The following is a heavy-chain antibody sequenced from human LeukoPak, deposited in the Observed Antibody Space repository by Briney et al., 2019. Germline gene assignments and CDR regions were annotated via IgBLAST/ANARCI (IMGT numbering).Heavy chain of an antibody. V-gene: IGHV1-46*01. CDR1: GYTFTSYY. J-gene: IGHJ4*02. D-gene: IGHD3-10*01. CDR3: ARDQDYYGSGSYHRLDTTGLDY. Sequence: GASVKVSCKASGYTFTSYYMHWVRQAPGQGLEWMGIINPSNGNTGYTPKFQDRVTMTRDMSTSAVYMELSSLRSEDTAVYYCARDQDYYGSGSYHRLDTTGLDYWGQGTLVTVSS. CDR2: INPSNGNT.